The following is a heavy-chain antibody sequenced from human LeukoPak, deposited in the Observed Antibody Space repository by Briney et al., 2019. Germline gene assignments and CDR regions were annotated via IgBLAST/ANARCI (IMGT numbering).Heavy chain of an antibody. J-gene: IGHJ4*02. V-gene: IGHV3-23*01. Sequence: PGGSLRLSCAAAGFSVSDNYMTWVRQAPGKGLEWVSAISGSGGSTYYADSVKGRFTISRDNSKNTLYLQMNSLRAEDTAVYYCAKSPDTLVGATLFDYWGQGTLVTVSS. D-gene: IGHD1-26*01. CDR1: GFSVSDNY. CDR3: AKSPDTLVGATLFDY. CDR2: ISGSGGST.